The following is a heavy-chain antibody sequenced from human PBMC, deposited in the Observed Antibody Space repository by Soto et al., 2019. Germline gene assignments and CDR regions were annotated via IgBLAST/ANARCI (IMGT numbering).Heavy chain of an antibody. Sequence: ASVKVSCKASGYTFTYYPIHWVRQAPGQRLEWMGWINIGNGNTKYSQKFQGRVTITRDTSASTAYMELSSLRSEDTAVYYCATTEPPYGAGKPNWFDPWGQGTLVTVSS. CDR3: ATTEPPYGAGKPNWFDP. CDR1: GYTFTYYP. J-gene: IGHJ5*02. V-gene: IGHV1-3*04. CDR2: INIGNGNT. D-gene: IGHD4-17*01.